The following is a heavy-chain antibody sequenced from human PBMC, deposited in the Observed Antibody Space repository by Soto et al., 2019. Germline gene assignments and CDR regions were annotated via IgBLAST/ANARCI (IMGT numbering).Heavy chain of an antibody. V-gene: IGHV4-59*01. Sequence: SETLSLTCTVSGGSISSYYWSWIRQPPGKGLEWIGYIYYSGSTNYNPSLKSRVTISVDTSKNQFSLKLSSVTAADTAVYYCARAYGGYADFWGQGALVTVSS. CDR2: IYYSGST. CDR3: ARAYGGYADF. J-gene: IGHJ4*02. D-gene: IGHD5-12*01. CDR1: GGSISSYY.